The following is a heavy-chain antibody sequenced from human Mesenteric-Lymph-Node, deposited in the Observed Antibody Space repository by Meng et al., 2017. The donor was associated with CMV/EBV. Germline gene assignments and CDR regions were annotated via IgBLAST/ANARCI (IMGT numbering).Heavy chain of an antibody. V-gene: IGHV3-23*01. D-gene: IGHD4-23*01. CDR1: GFTFSSYS. J-gene: IGHJ4*02. CDR2: ISGSGGST. CDR3: AKVGDYGGNPGYFDY. Sequence: GESLKISCAASGFTFSSYSMNWVRQAPGKGLEWVSAISGSGGSTYYADSVKGRFTISRDNSKNTLYLQMNSLRAEDTAVYYCAKVGDYGGNPGYFDYWGQGTLVTVSS.